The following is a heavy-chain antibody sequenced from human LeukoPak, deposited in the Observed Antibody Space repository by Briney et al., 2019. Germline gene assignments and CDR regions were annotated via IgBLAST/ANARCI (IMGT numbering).Heavy chain of an antibody. CDR2: IKLDGSEK. CDR1: GFTFSSYW. D-gene: IGHD3-16*02. CDR3: ARDFFAFGGVIALLDY. J-gene: IGHJ4*02. Sequence: GGSLRLSCAASGFTFSSYWMSWVRQAPGKGLEWVANIKLDGSEKYYVDSVKGRFTISRDNAKKSLYLQMNSLRDEDTAVYYCARDFFAFGGVIALLDYWGQGTLDTVSS. V-gene: IGHV3-7*01.